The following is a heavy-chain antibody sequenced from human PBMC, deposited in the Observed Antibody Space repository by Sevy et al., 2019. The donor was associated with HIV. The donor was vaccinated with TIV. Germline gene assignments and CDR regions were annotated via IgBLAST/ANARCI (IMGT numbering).Heavy chain of an antibody. Sequence: GGSLRLSCAASGFTFTNAWMNWVRQAPGKGLEWVGRIKSKGGGGTIDYAAPVKGRFSISREDSKNTLYLQMNSLKIEDTALYYCTLDHDYYYGMNVWGQGTTVTVSS. CDR3: TLDHDYYYGMNV. V-gene: IGHV3-15*07. J-gene: IGHJ6*02. D-gene: IGHD2-2*03. CDR2: IKSKGGGGTI. CDR1: GFTFTNAW.